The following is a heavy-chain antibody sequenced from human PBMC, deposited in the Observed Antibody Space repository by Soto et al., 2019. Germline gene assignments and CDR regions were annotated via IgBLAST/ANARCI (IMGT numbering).Heavy chain of an antibody. D-gene: IGHD2-15*01. Sequence: QVQLVESGGGVVQPGRSLRLSCAASGCTLSSYGMHWVRQAPGKGLEWVAVISYDGSNKYYADSVKGRFTISRDNSKNTLYLQMNSLRAEDTAVYYCAKDLYCSGGSCPAIDYWGQGTLVTVSS. J-gene: IGHJ4*02. V-gene: IGHV3-30*18. CDR2: ISYDGSNK. CDR3: AKDLYCSGGSCPAIDY. CDR1: GCTLSSYG.